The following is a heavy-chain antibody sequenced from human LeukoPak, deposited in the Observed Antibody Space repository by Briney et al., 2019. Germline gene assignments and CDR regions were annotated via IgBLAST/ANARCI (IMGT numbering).Heavy chain of an antibody. CDR3: ATGPGSSRGYYVGDF. D-gene: IGHD3-16*01. J-gene: IGHJ4*02. CDR1: GFTFSSHL. Sequence: GGSLRLSCAAAGFTFSSHLMHWVRQAPGKGLVWVSRISSDGTYTNYADSVRGRFHIYRDNAKNTLYLPMNSLRAEDTAVYYCATGPGSSRGYYVGDFWGQGPLVPVSS. V-gene: IGHV3-74*01. CDR2: ISSDGTYT.